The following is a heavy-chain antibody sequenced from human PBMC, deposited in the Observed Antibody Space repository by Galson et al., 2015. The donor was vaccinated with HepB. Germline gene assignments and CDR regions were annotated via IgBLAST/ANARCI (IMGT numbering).Heavy chain of an antibody. CDR3: ARGDCSGPICYIKS. D-gene: IGHD2-15*01. J-gene: IGHJ4*02. Sequence: SLRLSCAASGFFFDDNPMHWVRQTPGRGLEWVSGISWNSDKIAYADSVKGRFTISRDNAEKPLSLEMKNLGPEDTAMYYCARGDCSGPICYIKSWGQGILVTVSS. V-gene: IGHV3-9*01. CDR1: GFFFDDNP. CDR2: ISWNSDKI.